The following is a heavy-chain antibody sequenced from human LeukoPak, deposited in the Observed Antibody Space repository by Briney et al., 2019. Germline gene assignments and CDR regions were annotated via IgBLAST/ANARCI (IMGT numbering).Heavy chain of an antibody. CDR1: GGSINSGGYH. Sequence: PSETLSLTCTVSGGSINSGGYHWSWIRQHPGKGLEWIGYIYYSGSTYYNPSLKSQVTISVDTSKNQFSLKLSSVTAADTAVYYCAREVTATLNPWGQGTLVTVSS. CDR3: AREVTATLNP. D-gene: IGHD2-21*02. J-gene: IGHJ5*02. CDR2: IYYSGST. V-gene: IGHV4-31*01.